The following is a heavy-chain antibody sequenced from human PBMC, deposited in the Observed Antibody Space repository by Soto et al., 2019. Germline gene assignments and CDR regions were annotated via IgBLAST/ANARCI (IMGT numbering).Heavy chain of an antibody. CDR3: TRDDSSGYYSGLDRTNVGY. J-gene: IGHJ4*02. Sequence: GGSLRLSCTASGFTFGDYAMSWFRQAPGKGLEWVGFIRSKAYGGTTEYAASVKGRFTISRDDSKSIAYLQMNSLKTEDTAVYYCTRDDSSGYYSGLDRTNVGYWGQGTLVTVSS. CDR2: IRSKAYGGTT. V-gene: IGHV3-49*03. D-gene: IGHD3-22*01. CDR1: GFTFGDYA.